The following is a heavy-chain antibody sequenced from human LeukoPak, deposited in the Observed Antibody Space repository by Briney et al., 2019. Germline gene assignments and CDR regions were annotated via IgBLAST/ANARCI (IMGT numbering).Heavy chain of an antibody. V-gene: IGHV4-34*01. CDR2: INHSGST. Sequence: PSETLSLTCAVYGGSFSGYDWSWIRQPPGKGLEWIGEINHSGSTNYNPDLERRGTISVDTSKNQFSLKLSSGTAADTAVYYCATVFPYYDFRSGYFSASGRSPLRSYFDYWGQGTLVTVSS. J-gene: IGHJ4*02. CDR1: GGSFSGYD. D-gene: IGHD3-3*01. CDR3: ATVFPYYDFRSGYFSASGRSPLRSYFDY.